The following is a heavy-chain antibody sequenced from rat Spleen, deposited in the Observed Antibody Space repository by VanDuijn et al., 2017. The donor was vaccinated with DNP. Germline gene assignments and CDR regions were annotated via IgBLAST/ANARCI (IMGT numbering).Heavy chain of an antibody. J-gene: IGHJ3*01. CDR1: GFTFNNYW. V-gene: IGHV5-31*01. CDR2: ITTSGDST. Sequence: EVQLVESGGGFVQPGRSLKLSCVVSGFTFNNYWMTWIRQVPGKGLEWVASITTSGDSTSSPDSVKGRFTISRVNAKNTLYLQMDSLRSEDTATYYCGRHDEGNYYDGSNWFAYWGQGTLVTVSS. CDR3: GRHDEGNYYDGSNWFAY. D-gene: IGHD1-12*02.